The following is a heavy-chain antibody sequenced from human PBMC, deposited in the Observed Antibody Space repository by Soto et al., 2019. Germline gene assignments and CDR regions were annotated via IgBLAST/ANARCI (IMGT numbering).Heavy chain of an antibody. CDR3: ARGHYSSGWPIDH. V-gene: IGHV4-59*01. Sequence: LSLTCTVSGDSFSDYYWNWIRQVPGKGLEWIGFVYHSATTSYNPSLKTRVAISDDTSKKQFSLRLTSVSAADTAIYYCARGHYSSGWPIDHWGQGILVTVS. CDR1: GDSFSDYY. D-gene: IGHD6-19*01. J-gene: IGHJ4*02. CDR2: VYHSATT.